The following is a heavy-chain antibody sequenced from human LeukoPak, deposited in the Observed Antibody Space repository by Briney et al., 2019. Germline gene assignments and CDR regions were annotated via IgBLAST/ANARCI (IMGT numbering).Heavy chain of an antibody. CDR3: ARFDYYGSGSLDAFDI. V-gene: IGHV3-53*01. J-gene: IGHJ3*02. CDR2: IYSGGST. CDR1: GFTVSSNY. D-gene: IGHD3-10*01. Sequence: GGSLRLSCAASGFTVSSNYMSWVRQAPGKGLEWVSVIYSGGSTYYADPVKGRFTISRDNSKNTLYLQMNSLRAEDTAVYYCARFDYYGSGSLDAFDIWGQGTMVTVSS.